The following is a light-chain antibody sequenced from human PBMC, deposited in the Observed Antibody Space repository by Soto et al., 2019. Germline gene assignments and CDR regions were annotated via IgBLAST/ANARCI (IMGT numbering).Light chain of an antibody. J-gene: IGKJ2*01. CDR3: QQANYFPRT. Sequence: DIQMTQSPSSVSASVGDRVTITCRASKGISSYLAWYQQKPGKAPKLLIYAASSLQSGVPSRFSGSGSGTEFTLTVSSLQPEDFATYYCQQANYFPRTFGQGTKVEIK. CDR2: AAS. CDR1: KGISSY. V-gene: IGKV1-12*01.